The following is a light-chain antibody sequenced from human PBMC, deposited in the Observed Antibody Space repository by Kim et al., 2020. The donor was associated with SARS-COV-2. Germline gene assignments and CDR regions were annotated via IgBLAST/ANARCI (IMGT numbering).Light chain of an antibody. V-gene: IGKV3-20*01. CDR2: ATS. CDR1: PTVSSSS. Sequence: PGEKATPSCRPSPTVSSSSGAGSQQKRRQAPGLVIYATSNRASGLPDRYSDNGSGTDFTLTVNSLVPGDFAVYYCQYYGASPYTFGQGPELEI. J-gene: IGKJ2*01. CDR3: QYYGASPYT.